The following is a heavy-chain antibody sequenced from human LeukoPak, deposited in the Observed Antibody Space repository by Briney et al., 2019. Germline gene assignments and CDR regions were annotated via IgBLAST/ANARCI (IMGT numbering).Heavy chain of an antibody. CDR3: VRGRYYYDTSGYVVWLDP. Sequence: SQTLSLTCNVSGGSITSGGYYWPWIRQAAGKGLEWLGRIHTSGSANYMPSLKSRVAISLDTSKNQFSLKLSSVTAADTAVYYCVRGRYYYDTSGYVVWLDPWGQGTLVTVSS. D-gene: IGHD3-22*01. CDR2: IHTSGSA. CDR1: GGSITSGGYY. J-gene: IGHJ5*02. V-gene: IGHV4-61*02.